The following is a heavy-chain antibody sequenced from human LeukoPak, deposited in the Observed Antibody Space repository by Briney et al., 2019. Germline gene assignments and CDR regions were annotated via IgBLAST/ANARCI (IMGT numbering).Heavy chain of an antibody. V-gene: IGHV1-18*01. CDR2: LSGYNGNT. Sequence: GASVKVSCKAFGYTFISYGINWVRQAPGQGLEWMGWLSGYNGNTNYAQKLQGRVTMTTGTSTNTAYMELRSLRSDDTAVYYCARGEFRGAFQAPEYFHHWGQGTLVTVSS. D-gene: IGHD3-10*01. CDR1: GYTFISYG. J-gene: IGHJ1*01. CDR3: ARGEFRGAFQAPEYFHH.